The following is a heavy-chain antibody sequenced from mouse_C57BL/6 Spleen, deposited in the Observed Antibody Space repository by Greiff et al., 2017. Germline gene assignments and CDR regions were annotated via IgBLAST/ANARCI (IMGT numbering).Heavy chain of an antibody. CDR2: IWSGGST. CDR1: GFSLTSYG. J-gene: IGHJ4*01. D-gene: IGHD6-1*01. CDR3: ARRTPSGFYYAMDY. V-gene: IGHV2-2*01. Sequence: QVQLKESGPGLVQPSQSLSITCTVSGFSLTSYGVHWVRQSPGKGLEWLGVIWSGGSTDYNAAFISRLGISKDNSKSQVFFKMNSLQADDTAIYYCARRTPSGFYYAMDYWGQGTSVTVSS.